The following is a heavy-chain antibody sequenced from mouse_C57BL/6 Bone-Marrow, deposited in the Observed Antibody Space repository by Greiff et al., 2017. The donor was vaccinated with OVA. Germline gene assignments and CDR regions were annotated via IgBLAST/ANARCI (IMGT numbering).Heavy chain of an antibody. V-gene: IGHV5-17*01. D-gene: IGHD2-3*01. CDR1: GFTFSDYG. CDR2: ISSGSSTI. Sequence: EVHLVESGGGLVKPGGSLKLSCAASGFTFSDYGMHWVRQAPEKGLEWVAYISSGSSTIYYADTVKGRFTISRDNAKNTLFLQMTSLRSEDTAMYYCARDGYPPMDYWGQGTSVTVSS. J-gene: IGHJ4*01. CDR3: ARDGYPPMDY.